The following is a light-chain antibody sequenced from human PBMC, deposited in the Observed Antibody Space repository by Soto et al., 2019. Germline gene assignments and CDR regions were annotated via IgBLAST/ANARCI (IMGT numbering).Light chain of an antibody. Sequence: EIVLTQSPATLSVSPGERATLSCRASQSVGNNFAWYQQKPGQAPRLLIFATSTRATGVPARFSGSGSGTEFTLTISSLQSEDFAVYYCQQYGSSTGTFGQGTKVEIK. J-gene: IGKJ1*01. CDR1: QSVGNN. V-gene: IGKV3-15*01. CDR3: QQYGSSTGT. CDR2: ATS.